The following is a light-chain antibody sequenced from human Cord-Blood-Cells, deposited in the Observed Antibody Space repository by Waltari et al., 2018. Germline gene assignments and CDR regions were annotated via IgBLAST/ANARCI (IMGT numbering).Light chain of an antibody. CDR1: SSDVGSYNL. J-gene: IGLJ2*01. V-gene: IGLV2-23*01. CDR2: EGS. Sequence: QSALTQPASVSGSPGQSITISCTGTSSDVGSYNLVSCYQQHPAKAPKLMIYEGSKRPSGVSNRFSGSKSGNTASLTISGLQAEDEADYYCCSYAGSSTVVFGGGTKLTVL. CDR3: CSYAGSSTVV.